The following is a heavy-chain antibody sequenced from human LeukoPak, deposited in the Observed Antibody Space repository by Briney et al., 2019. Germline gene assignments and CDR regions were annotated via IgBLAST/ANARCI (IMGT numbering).Heavy chain of an antibody. V-gene: IGHV4-59*01. CDR3: ARNRRYCTNGVCNSWFDP. CDR2: IYYSGST. Sequence: SETLSLTCTVSGGSLSRYYWSWIRQPPGKGLEWIGYIYYSGSTNYNPSLKSRVTISVDTSKNQFSLKLSSVTAADAAVYYCARNRRYCTNGVCNSWFDPWGQGTLVTVSS. D-gene: IGHD2-8*01. J-gene: IGHJ5*02. CDR1: GGSLSRYY.